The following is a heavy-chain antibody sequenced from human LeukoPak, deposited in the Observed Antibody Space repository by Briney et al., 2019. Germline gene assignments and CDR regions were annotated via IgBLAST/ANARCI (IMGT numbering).Heavy chain of an antibody. J-gene: IGHJ4*02. CDR1: GYTFSSYW. Sequence: GGSLRLSCTASGYTFSSYWMDWVRQAPGKGLEWVANIKQDGSEKYYVDSVKGRFTISRDNAKNSLYLQMNSLRAEDTAVYYCARDRDWYSFDSWGQGTLVTVSS. D-gene: IGHD6-19*01. CDR3: ARDRDWYSFDS. V-gene: IGHV3-7*03. CDR2: IKQDGSEK.